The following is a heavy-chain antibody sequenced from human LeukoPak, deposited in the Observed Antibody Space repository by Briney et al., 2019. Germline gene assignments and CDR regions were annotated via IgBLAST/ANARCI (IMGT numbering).Heavy chain of an antibody. V-gene: IGHV4-59*01. Sequence: SETLCLTCTASGCSISSYYMSWIRQPPGKGLEWIGYIYYSGSTNYNPSLQSPVTISVDTSKNQFSLKLSSVPAADTAVYYCARNIQQLLAFDIWGQGTMPTVPS. CDR2: IYYSGST. CDR3: ARNIQQLLAFDI. J-gene: IGHJ3*02. CDR1: GCSISSYY. D-gene: IGHD6-13*01.